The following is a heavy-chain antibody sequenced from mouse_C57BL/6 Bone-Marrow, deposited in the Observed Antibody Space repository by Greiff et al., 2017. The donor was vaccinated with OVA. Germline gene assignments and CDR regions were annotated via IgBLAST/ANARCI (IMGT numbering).Heavy chain of an antibody. CDR3: ARLPIYDGYYGFAY. CDR2: IYPGSGNT. D-gene: IGHD2-3*01. CDR1: GYSFTSYY. J-gene: IGHJ3*01. Sequence: QVQLQQSGPELVKPGASVKISCKASGYSFTSYYIHWVKQRPGQGLEWIGWIYPGSGNTKYNEKFKGKATLTADTSSSTAYMQLSSLTSEDSAVYYCARLPIYDGYYGFAYWGQGTLVTVSA. V-gene: IGHV1-66*01.